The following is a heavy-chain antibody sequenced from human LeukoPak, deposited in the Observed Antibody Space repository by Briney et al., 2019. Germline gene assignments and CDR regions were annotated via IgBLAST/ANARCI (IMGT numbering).Heavy chain of an antibody. V-gene: IGHV4-39*07. CDR3: AREPYSSSWYVLSHYYYYMDV. D-gene: IGHD6-13*01. CDR1: GGSISSSSYY. J-gene: IGHJ6*03. Sequence: SETLSLTCTVSGGSISSSSYYWGWIRQPPGKGLEWIGSIYYSGSTYYNPSLKSRVTISVDTSKNQFSLKLSSVTAADTAVYYCAREPYSSSWYVLSHYYYYMDVWGKGTTVTVSS. CDR2: IYYSGST.